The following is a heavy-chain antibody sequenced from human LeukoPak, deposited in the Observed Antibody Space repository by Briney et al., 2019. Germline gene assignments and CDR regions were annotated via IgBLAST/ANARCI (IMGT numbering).Heavy chain of an antibody. CDR3: ARARGQTAP. CDR2: IKEDGSET. V-gene: IGHV3-7*02. Sequence: GGSLRLSCAGSGFTSSRFLRRWVRQAPGEGVEWVANIKEDGSETYSVDSVKGRFTISRNNSKNTLYLQMNSLRAEDTAVYYCARARGQTAPWGQGTLVTVSS. D-gene: IGHD1-14*01. J-gene: IGHJ5*02. CDR1: GFTSSRFL.